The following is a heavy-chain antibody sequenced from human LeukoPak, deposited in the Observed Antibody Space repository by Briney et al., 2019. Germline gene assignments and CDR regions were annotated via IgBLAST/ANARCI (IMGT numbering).Heavy chain of an antibody. CDR1: GFIFSSYS. D-gene: IGHD1-7*01. J-gene: IGHJ4*02. Sequence: PGGSLRLSCAASGFIFSSYSMNWVRQAPGKGLEWVSYISSSSSPIYYADSVKGRFTISRDNAKNSLYLQMNSLRAEDTAVYYCARAHNWNYGAFDYWGQGTLVTVSS. CDR3: ARAHNWNYGAFDY. CDR2: ISSSSSPI. V-gene: IGHV3-48*01.